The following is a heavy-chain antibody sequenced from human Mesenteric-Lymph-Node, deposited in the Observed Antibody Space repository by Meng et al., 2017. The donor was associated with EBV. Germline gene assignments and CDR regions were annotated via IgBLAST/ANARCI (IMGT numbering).Heavy chain of an antibody. J-gene: IGHJ4*02. CDR2: VHRSGST. Sequence: QGQLQQWGAGLLKPSETLSPPCAVYGEAFSDYYWTWIRQTPGKGLEWIGEVHRSGSTNYNPSLKSRVIISIDTSKNQFSLKLTSVTAADTAVYYCARALYSNSYYGSLSYWGLGTLVTVSS. CDR1: GEAFSDYY. V-gene: IGHV4-34*02. CDR3: ARALYSNSYYGSLSY. D-gene: IGHD3-10*01.